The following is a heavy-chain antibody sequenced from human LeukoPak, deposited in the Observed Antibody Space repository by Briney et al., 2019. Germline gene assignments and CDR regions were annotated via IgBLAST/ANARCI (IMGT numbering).Heavy chain of an antibody. V-gene: IGHV4-34*01. CDR1: GGSFSGYY. J-gene: IGHJ4*02. CDR2: INHSGST. Sequence: SETLSLTCAVYGGSFSGYYWSWIRQPPGKGLEWIGEINHSGSTNYNLSLKSRVTISVDTSKNQFSLKLSSVTAADTAVYYCARSKEANYYFDYWGQGTLVTVSS. CDR3: ARSKEANYYFDY.